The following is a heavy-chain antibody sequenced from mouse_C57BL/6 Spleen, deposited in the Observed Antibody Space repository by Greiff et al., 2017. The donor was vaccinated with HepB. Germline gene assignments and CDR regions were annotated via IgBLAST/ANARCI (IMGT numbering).Heavy chain of an antibody. D-gene: IGHD2-1*01. V-gene: IGHV1-52*01. CDR1: GYTFTSYW. CDR3: ALGNYSYWYFDV. J-gene: IGHJ1*03. Sequence: QVQLQQPGAELVRPGSSVKLSCKASGYTFTSYWMHWVKQRPIQGLEWIGNIDPSDSETHYNQKFKDKATLTVDKSSSTAYMQLSSLTSEDSAVYYCALGNYSYWYFDVWGTGTTVTVSS. CDR2: IDPSDSET.